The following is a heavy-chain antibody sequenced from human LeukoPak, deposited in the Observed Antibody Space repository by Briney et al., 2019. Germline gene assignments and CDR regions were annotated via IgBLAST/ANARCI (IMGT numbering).Heavy chain of an antibody. CDR1: GFTFSSYW. J-gene: IGHJ4*02. CDR2: INSDGSST. V-gene: IGHV3-74*01. D-gene: IGHD3-22*01. CDR3: ARARGERYYYDSSGYYGFDY. Sequence: GGSLRLSCAASGFTFSSYWMHWVRQAPGKGLVWVSRINSDGSSTSYADSVKGRFTISRDNAKNTLYLQMNSLRAEDTAVYYCARARGERYYYDSSGYYGFDYWGQGTLVTVSS.